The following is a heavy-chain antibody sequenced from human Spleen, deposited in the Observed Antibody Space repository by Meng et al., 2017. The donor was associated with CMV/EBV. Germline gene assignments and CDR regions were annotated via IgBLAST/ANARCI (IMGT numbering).Heavy chain of an antibody. J-gene: IGHJ6*02. Sequence: GESLKISCTATGFTFGEYALNWVRQAPGKGLEWVGFIRSNAYGGTREYAASVKGRFTISRDNADHSLYLQMNSLRAEDTAVYYCARDGGTGGDVSVTSYYGMDVWGQGTTVTVSS. CDR1: GFTFGEYA. CDR3: ARDGGTGGDVSVTSYYGMDV. D-gene: IGHD1-1*01. V-gene: IGHV3-49*04. CDR2: IRSNAYGGTR.